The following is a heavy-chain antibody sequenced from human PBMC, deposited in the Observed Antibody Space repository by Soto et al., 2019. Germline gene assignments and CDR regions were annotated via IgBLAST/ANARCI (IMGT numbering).Heavy chain of an antibody. J-gene: IGHJ4*02. CDR2: ISSSSSTI. CDR3: ARSCSSTSCYGGGFDY. V-gene: IGHV3-48*01. CDR1: GFTVSRYG. D-gene: IGHD2-2*01. Sequence: GGSLRLSCAASGFTVSRYGRHWVRQAPGKGLEWVSYISSSSSTIYYADSVKGRFTISRDNAKNSLYLQMNSLRAEDTAVYYCARSCSSTSCYGGGFDYWGQGTLVTVSS.